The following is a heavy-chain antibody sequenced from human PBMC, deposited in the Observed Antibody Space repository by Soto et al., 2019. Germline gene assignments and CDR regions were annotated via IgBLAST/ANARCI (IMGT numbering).Heavy chain of an antibody. D-gene: IGHD3-16*01. CDR1: GFIFSDYY. CDR2: ISGTGNTK. V-gene: IGHV3-11*01. CDR3: AIGGDQIYYFGMDV. J-gene: IGHJ6*02. Sequence: SLLLSCVASGFIFSDYYLSWIRQVPGKGLECVAYISGTGNTKYYADSLEGRFTISRDNAKNSLYLQMTSLRVEDTAVYYCAIGGDQIYYFGMDVWGQGTTVTVSS.